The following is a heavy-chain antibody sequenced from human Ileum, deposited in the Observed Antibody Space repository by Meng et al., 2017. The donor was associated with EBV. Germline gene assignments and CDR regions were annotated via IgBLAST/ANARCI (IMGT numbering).Heavy chain of an antibody. CDR2: IYYSGST. Sequence: QLQLPESGPGLVKPSETLSSSCTGSGGSISSSSYYWGWIRQPPGKGLEWIGSIYYSGSTYYNPSLKSRVTISVDTSKNQFSLKLSSVTAADTAVYYCARSIVVVPAAIYYWGQGTLVTVSS. CDR3: ARSIVVVPAAIYY. D-gene: IGHD2-2*01. V-gene: IGHV4-39*01. J-gene: IGHJ4*02. CDR1: GGSISSSSYY.